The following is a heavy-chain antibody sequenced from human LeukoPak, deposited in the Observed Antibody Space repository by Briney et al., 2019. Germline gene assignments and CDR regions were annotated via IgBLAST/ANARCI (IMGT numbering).Heavy chain of an antibody. Sequence: ASVKVCCKASGYTFSNYGITWGRQAPGQGLEWMGAISVHNGDVNYAPKFQVRVTMTTDTSTTTAYMELRSLRFDDTAVYYCARYNSLLRGVTTSDYWGQGTLVTVSS. V-gene: IGHV1-18*01. J-gene: IGHJ4*02. D-gene: IGHD3-10*01. CDR3: ARYNSLLRGVTTSDY. CDR1: GYTFSNYG. CDR2: ISVHNGDV.